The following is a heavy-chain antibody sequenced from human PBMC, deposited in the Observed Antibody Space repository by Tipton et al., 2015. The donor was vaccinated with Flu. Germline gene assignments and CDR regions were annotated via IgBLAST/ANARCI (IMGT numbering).Heavy chain of an antibody. V-gene: IGHV3-33*01. D-gene: IGHD3-9*01. CDR2: IWYDGSNK. Sequence: QLVQSGGGVVQPGRSLRLSCAASGFTFSNFAMHWVRQAPGKGLVWVAGIWYDGSNKYYADSVKGRFTISRDNSKNTLYLQMNSLRAEDTAVYYCARGYDILTDGGGYFDYWGQGTLVTVSS. CDR3: ARGYDILTDGGGYFDY. J-gene: IGHJ4*02. CDR1: GFTFSNFA.